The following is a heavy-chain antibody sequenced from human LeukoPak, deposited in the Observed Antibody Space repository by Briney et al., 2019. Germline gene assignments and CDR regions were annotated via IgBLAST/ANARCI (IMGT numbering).Heavy chain of an antibody. CDR2: IYPDDSDT. J-gene: IGHJ4*02. Sequence: GESLKISCKGSGYSFTSYWIAWVRQMPGKGLEWLGIIYPDDSDTRYSPSFQGQVTITADKSISTAYLQWSSLKASDNAMYYCARQRRSSGWPNDYWGQGTLVTVSS. D-gene: IGHD6-19*01. V-gene: IGHV5-51*01. CDR1: GYSFTSYW. CDR3: ARQRRSSGWPNDY.